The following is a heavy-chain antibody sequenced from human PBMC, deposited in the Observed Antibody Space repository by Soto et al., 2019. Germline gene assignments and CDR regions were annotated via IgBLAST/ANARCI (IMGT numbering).Heavy chain of an antibody. CDR3: ARDVSPGTSTWYLDAFDI. CDR2: IKQDGSKK. CDR1: GFTFSNYW. Sequence: EVQLGESGGGLVQPGGSLRLSCAASGFTFSNYWMTWVRQAPGKGLEWVANIKQDGSKKSYLDSVRGRFTISRDNARNLLYLEMNSLRAEDTALYYCARDVSPGTSTWYLDAFDIWGQGTMVTVSS. D-gene: IGHD6-13*01. J-gene: IGHJ3*02. V-gene: IGHV3-7*05.